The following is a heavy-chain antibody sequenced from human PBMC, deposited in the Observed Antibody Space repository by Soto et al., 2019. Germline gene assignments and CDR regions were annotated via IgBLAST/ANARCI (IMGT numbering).Heavy chain of an antibody. Sequence: GASVKVSCKASGYTSTSYYMHWVRQAPGQGLEWMGIINPSGGSTSYAQKFQGRVTMTRDTSTSTVYMELSSLRSEDTAVYYCARSSTIFGVVINYGMDVWGQGTTVTVSS. D-gene: IGHD3-3*01. CDR1: GYTSTSYY. J-gene: IGHJ6*02. V-gene: IGHV1-46*01. CDR2: INPSGGST. CDR3: ARSSTIFGVVINYGMDV.